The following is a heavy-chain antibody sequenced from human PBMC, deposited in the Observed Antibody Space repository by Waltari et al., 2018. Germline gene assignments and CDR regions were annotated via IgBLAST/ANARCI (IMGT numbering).Heavy chain of an antibody. CDR1: GFAFRYST. V-gene: IGHV3-21*01. D-gene: IGHD3-22*01. CDR2: ITSDGTHT. CDR3: ARDRRPTLILGSGAFDI. J-gene: IGHJ3*02. Sequence: EVQLVESGGGLVRPGGSLRLACAASGFAFRYSTMTWVRKAPGKGPEWISFITSDGTHTTYADSVRGRFTISRDNAKNSLFLQINSLRADDTAVYYCARDRRPTLILGSGAFDIWGQGIKVNVSS.